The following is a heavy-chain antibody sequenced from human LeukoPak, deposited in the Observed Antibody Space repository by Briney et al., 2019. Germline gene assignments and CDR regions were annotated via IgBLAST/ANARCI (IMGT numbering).Heavy chain of an antibody. CDR3: ARGGDGYHGRRSKKPDLLY. CDR1: GGSISSYY. D-gene: IGHD5-24*01. CDR2: IYTSGST. J-gene: IGHJ4*02. V-gene: IGHV4-4*07. Sequence: PSETLSLTCTVSGGSISSYYWSWIRQPAGKGLEWIGRIYTSGSTNYNPSLKSRVTISVDTSKNQFSLKLSSVTAADTAVYYCARGGDGYHGRRSKKPDLLYWGQGTLVTVPS.